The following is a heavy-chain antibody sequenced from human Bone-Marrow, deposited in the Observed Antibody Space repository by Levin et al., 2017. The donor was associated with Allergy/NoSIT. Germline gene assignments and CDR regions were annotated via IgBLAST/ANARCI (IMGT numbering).Heavy chain of an antibody. CDR3: AKGLVQWLSSGGYYFDY. Sequence: PGGSLRLSCAASGFTFSIYAMSWVRQAPGKGLEWVSVITGSGGSTSYADSVKGRFIISRDNSKNTLYLQMNSLQAEDTAVYYCAKGLVQWLSSGGYYFDYWGQGSLVTVSS. V-gene: IGHV3-23*01. D-gene: IGHD6-19*01. J-gene: IGHJ4*02. CDR1: GFTFSIYA. CDR2: ITGSGGST.